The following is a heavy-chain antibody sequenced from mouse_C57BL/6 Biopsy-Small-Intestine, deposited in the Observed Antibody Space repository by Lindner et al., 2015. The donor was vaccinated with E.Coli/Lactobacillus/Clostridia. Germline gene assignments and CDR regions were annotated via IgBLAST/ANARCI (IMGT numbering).Heavy chain of an antibody. V-gene: IGHV1-39*01. CDR2: INPNYGTT. CDR1: GYSFADFN. Sequence: VQLQESGPELVKPGASVKISCKASGYSFADFNMNWVKQSNGKSLEWIGIINPNYGTTSYNQKFKGKATLTVDQSSSTAYMQLSSLTSEDSAVYYCARDGYYLFADWGQGTLVTVSA. J-gene: IGHJ3*01. D-gene: IGHD2-3*01. CDR3: ARDGYYLFAD.